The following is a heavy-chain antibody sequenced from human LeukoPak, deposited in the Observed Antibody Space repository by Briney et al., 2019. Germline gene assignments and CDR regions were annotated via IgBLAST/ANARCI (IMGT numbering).Heavy chain of an antibody. CDR1: GGSISSYY. CDR3: ARGGVYRADPFDY. Sequence: PSETLSLTCTVSGGSISSYYWSWIRQPPGKGQEWIGYIYYSGSTNYNPSLKSRVTISVDTSKNQFSLKLSSVTAADTAVYYCARGGVYRADPFDYWGQGTLVTVSS. D-gene: IGHD3-10*01. J-gene: IGHJ4*02. CDR2: IYYSGST. V-gene: IGHV4-59*01.